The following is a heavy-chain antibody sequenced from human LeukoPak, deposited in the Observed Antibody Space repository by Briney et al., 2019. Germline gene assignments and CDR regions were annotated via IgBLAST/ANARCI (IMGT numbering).Heavy chain of an antibody. CDR2: ISGSGART. Sequence: PGGSLRLSCAASGFTFSSYAMNWVRQAPGKGLEWVSAISGSGARTYYADSVRGRFTISRDNSKNTLYLQMNSLRAEDTAIYYCAKILWNGYYIDYWGQGTLVTVSS. J-gene: IGHJ4*02. D-gene: IGHD3-3*01. CDR1: GFTFSSYA. CDR3: AKILWNGYYIDY. V-gene: IGHV3-23*01.